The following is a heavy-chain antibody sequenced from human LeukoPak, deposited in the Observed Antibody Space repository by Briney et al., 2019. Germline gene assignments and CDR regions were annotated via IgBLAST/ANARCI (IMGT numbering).Heavy chain of an antibody. J-gene: IGHJ4*02. V-gene: IGHV1-46*01. CDR1: GYTFTSYY. Sequence: ASVKVSCKASGYTFTSYYMHWVRQAPGQGLEWMGIINPSGGSTSYAQKFQGRVTMTRDTSTSTVYMELSSLRSEDTAVYYCARGYYDILTGYYHVDFDYWGQGTLVTVSS. D-gene: IGHD3-9*01. CDR2: INPSGGST. CDR3: ARGYYDILTGYYHVDFDY.